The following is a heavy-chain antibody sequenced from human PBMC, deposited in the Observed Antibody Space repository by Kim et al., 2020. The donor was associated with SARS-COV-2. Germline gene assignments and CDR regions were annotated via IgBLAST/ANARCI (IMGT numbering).Heavy chain of an antibody. J-gene: IGHJ5*02. Sequence: SETVSLTCTVSGGSLTDYYWSWMRQPPGKGLEWIAYIYYSGNTNYNPSLKSRATISVDTANNQISLKLTSVTAADTAVYYCARYGTYGSGSGQPFDPWGQGTLVTVTS. CDR3: ARYGTYGSGSGQPFDP. CDR2: IYYSGNT. CDR1: GGSLTDYY. D-gene: IGHD3-10*01. V-gene: IGHV4-59*01.